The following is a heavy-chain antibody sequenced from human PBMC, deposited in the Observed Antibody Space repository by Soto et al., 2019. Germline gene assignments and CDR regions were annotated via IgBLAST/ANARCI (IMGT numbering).Heavy chain of an antibody. J-gene: IGHJ6*02. CDR3: ARGGYYDSSGARNYHYYGMDV. CDR2: TSPYNDDT. Sequence: GASVKVSCKASGYSFSSYGITWVRQAPGQGLEWLGWTSPYNDDTKYAQRLQGRVTMTTDTSTRTAYMDIRGLRSDDTAIYYCARGGYYDSSGARNYHYYGMDVWGQGTTVTVSS. V-gene: IGHV1-18*01. D-gene: IGHD3-22*01. CDR1: GYSFSSYG.